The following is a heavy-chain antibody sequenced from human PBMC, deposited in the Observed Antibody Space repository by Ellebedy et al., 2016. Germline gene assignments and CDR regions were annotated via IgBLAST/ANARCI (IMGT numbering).Heavy chain of an antibody. CDR3: ARGGMLYCSSTYCVDY. V-gene: IGHV3-11*01. D-gene: IGHD2-2*01. J-gene: IGHJ4*02. Sequence: GESLKISCAASGFTFSDYYMSWIRQAPGKGLEWVSYISSSGSTIYYADSVKGRFTISRDNAKNSLYLQMNSLRAEDTAVYYCARGGMLYCSSTYCVDYWGQGTLVTVSS. CDR2: ISSSGSTI. CDR1: GFTFSDYY.